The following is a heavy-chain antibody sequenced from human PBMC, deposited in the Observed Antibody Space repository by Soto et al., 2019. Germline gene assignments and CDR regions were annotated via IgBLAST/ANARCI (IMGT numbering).Heavy chain of an antibody. CDR1: GFIFSNYG. D-gene: IGHD3-22*01. J-gene: IGHJ4*02. CDR3: AKDTYYHDSTGYYVFDY. V-gene: IGHV3-30*18. CDR2: ISYDGTNK. Sequence: GGSLRLSCAAAGFIFSNYGVHWVRQAPGKGLEWVAVISYDGTNKHYADSVKGRFTISRDNSKNTVYLQMNNLRAEDTAVFYCAKDTYYHDSTGYYVFDYWGQGTLVTVSS.